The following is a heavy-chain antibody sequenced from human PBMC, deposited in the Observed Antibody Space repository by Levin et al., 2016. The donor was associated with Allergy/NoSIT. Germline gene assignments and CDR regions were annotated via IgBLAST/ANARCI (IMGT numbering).Heavy chain of an antibody. CDR3: AKGLVAARPGYYFDY. D-gene: IGHD6-6*01. J-gene: IGHJ4*02. Sequence: VRQAPGKGLERVSAISGSGGSTYYADSVKGRFTISRDNSKNTLYLQMNSLRAEDTAVYYCAKGLVAARPGYYFDYWGQGTLVTVSS. CDR2: ISGSGGST. V-gene: IGHV3-23*01.